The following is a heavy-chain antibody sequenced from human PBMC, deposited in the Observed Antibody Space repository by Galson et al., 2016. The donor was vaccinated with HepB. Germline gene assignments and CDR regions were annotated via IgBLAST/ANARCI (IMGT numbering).Heavy chain of an antibody. D-gene: IGHD5-18*01. CDR3: ARFDVDTVMGRPFDP. CDR2: IFPSDSDT. J-gene: IGHJ5*02. V-gene: IGHV5-51*01. Sequence: QSGAEVKKPGESMQISCKTSGYSFDNYWIGWVRQMPGKGLEWLGIIFPSDSDTRYSPSFQGQVTISADRSVRTAYLQWNNLKASDTAMYYCARFDVDTVMGRPFDPWGQGTLVIVSS. CDR1: GYSFDNYW.